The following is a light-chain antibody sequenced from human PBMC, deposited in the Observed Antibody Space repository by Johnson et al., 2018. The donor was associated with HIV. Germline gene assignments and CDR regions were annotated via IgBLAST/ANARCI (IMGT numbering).Light chain of an antibody. CDR1: SSNIGTNS. CDR2: ENN. CDR3: ATWDTSLSTGGV. Sequence: QSVLTQPPSVSAAPGQKVTISCSGSSSNIGTNSVSWYQQLPGTAPKLLMYENNKQPSGIPDRFSGSKSGTSATLGITGLQTGDEADYYCATWDTSLSTGGVFGTGTKVTVL. J-gene: IGLJ1*01. V-gene: IGLV1-51*02.